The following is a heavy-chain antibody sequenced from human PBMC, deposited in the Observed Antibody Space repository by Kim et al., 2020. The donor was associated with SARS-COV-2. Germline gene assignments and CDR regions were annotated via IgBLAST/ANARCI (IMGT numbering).Heavy chain of an antibody. CDR3: ARGVRFLEWLSLSYNWFDP. D-gene: IGHD3-3*01. CDR1: GFTFSDYY. CDR2: ISSSGSTI. V-gene: IGHV3-11*01. Sequence: GGSLRLSCAASGFTFSDYYMSWIRQAPGKGLEWVSYISSSGSTIYYADSVKGRFTISRDNAKNSLYLQMNSLRAEDTAVYYCARGVRFLEWLSLSYNWFDPWGQGTLVTVSS. J-gene: IGHJ5*02.